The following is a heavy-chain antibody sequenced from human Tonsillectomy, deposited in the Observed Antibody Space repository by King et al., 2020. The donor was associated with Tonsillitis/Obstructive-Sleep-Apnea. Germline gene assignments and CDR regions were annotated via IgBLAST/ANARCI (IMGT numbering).Heavy chain of an antibody. D-gene: IGHD2-2*01. V-gene: IGHV4-59*01. CDR3: ARALGYCSSTSCTLLGMDV. CDR1: GGSISSYY. Sequence: VQLQESGPGLVKPSETLSLTCTVSGGSISSYYWSWIRQPPGKGLEWIGYIYYSGSTNYNPSLKSRVTISVDTSKNQFSLKLSSVTAADTAVYYCARALGYCSSTSCTLLGMDVWGQGTPVTVSS. J-gene: IGHJ6*02. CDR2: IYYSGST.